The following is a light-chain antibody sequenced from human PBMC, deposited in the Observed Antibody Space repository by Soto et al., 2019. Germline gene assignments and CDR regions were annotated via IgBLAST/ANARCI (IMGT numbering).Light chain of an antibody. CDR2: GSY. Sequence: DIVLTQSPRTPSLSPGEGGTLSCLASQSVGILYLACYQQQPGQAPRLIIHGSYNRASGIPDRFSGSGSGTDFTLTIRRLETEDFEVYYCKQYGSSHRKCGQGSKGDLK. J-gene: IGKJ1*01. CDR3: KQYGSSHRK. CDR1: QSVGILY. V-gene: IGKV3-20*01.